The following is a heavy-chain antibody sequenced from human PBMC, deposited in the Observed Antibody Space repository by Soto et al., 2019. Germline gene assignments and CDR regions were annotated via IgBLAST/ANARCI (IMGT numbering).Heavy chain of an antibody. D-gene: IGHD6-19*01. CDR1: GYTFTSYY. V-gene: IGHV1-46*01. J-gene: IGHJ4*02. CDR2: INPSGGST. CDR3: ARGRMAGHIDY. Sequence: ASVKVSCKASGYTFTSYYMHWVRQAPGQGLEWMGIINPSGGSTSYAQKFQGRVTMTRNTSISTAYMELSSLRSEDTAVYYCARGRMAGHIDYWGQGTLVTVSS.